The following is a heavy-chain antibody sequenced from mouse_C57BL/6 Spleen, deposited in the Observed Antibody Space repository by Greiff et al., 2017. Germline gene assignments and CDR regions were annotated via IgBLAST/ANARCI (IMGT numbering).Heavy chain of an antibody. J-gene: IGHJ4*01. CDR2: ISSGGSYT. CDR1: GFTFSSYG. Sequence: EVQRVESGGDLVKPGGSLKLSCAASGFTFSSYGMSWVRQTPDKRLEWVATISSGGSYTYYPDSVKGRFTISRDNAKNTLYLQMSSLKSEDTAMYYCARWYDYEGAMDYWGQGTSVTVSS. CDR3: ARWYDYEGAMDY. D-gene: IGHD2-4*01. V-gene: IGHV5-6*01.